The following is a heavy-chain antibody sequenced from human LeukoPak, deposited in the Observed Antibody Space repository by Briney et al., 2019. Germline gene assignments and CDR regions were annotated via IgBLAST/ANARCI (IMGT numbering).Heavy chain of an antibody. CDR1: AFTFSSYA. CDR2: ISYDGSNK. Sequence: GGSLRLSCAASAFTFSSYAMHWVRQAPGKGLEWVAVISYDGSNKYYADSVKGRFTISRDNSKNTLYLQMNSLRAEDTAVYYCAREFYSDYSCFDYWGQGTLVTVSS. V-gene: IGHV3-30-3*01. D-gene: IGHD4-11*01. CDR3: AREFYSDYSCFDY. J-gene: IGHJ4*02.